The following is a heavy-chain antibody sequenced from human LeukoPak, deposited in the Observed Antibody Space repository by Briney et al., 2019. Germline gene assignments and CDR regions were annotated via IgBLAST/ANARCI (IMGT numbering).Heavy chain of an antibody. V-gene: IGHV7-4-1*02. Sequence: GASVKVSCKASGYTFTDYAISWVRQAPGQGLECMGWINTGTGNPTYAQGFTGRFVFSVDTSVSTAFLQINSLKAEDTAVYYSYGVGATFDHWGQGTLVTVSS. CDR3: YGVGATFDH. CDR2: INTGTGNP. J-gene: IGHJ4*02. CDR1: GYTFTDYA. D-gene: IGHD1-26*01.